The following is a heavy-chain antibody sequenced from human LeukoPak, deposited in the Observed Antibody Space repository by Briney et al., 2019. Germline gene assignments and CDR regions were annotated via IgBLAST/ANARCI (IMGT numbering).Heavy chain of an antibody. CDR2: INPNSGGT. J-gene: IGHJ3*02. CDR1: GYTFTGYY. D-gene: IGHD3-22*01. Sequence: ASVKVSCKASGYTFTGYYMHWVRQAPGQGLEWMGWINPNSGGTNYAQKFQGRVTMTRDTSISTAYMELSRLRSEDTAVYYCASNTDNGSQSGYLLAFDIWGQGTMVTVSS. V-gene: IGHV1-2*02. CDR3: ASNTDNGSQSGYLLAFDI.